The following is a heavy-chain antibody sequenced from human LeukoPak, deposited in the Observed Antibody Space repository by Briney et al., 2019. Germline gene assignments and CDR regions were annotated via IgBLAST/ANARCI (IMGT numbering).Heavy chain of an antibody. CDR3: ARDVVFYYYDSSGYFGAFDI. J-gene: IGHJ3*02. CDR1: GFTFSSYG. Sequence: QTGGSLRLSCAASGFTFSSYGMHWVRQAPGKGLEWVAVIWYGGSNKYYADSVKGRFTISRDNSKNTLYLQMNSLRAEDTAVYYCARDVVFYYYDSSGYFGAFDIWGQGTMVTVFS. CDR2: IWYGGSNK. V-gene: IGHV3-33*08. D-gene: IGHD3-22*01.